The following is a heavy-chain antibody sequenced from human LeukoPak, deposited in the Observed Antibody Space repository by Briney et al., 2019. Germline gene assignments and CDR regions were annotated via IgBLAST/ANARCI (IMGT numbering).Heavy chain of an antibody. CDR2: IIPFLGVA. CDR3: ARTDYYYYDSSGYYYY. J-gene: IGHJ4*02. CDR1: GGTFSSYT. V-gene: IGHV1-69*02. Sequence: SVKVSCKASGGTFSSYTISWVRQAPGQGLEWMGRIIPFLGVANYAQECQGRVTITADKSTSTAYMELSSLRSEDTAVYYCARTDYYYYDSSGYYYYGGQGTLVTVSS. D-gene: IGHD3-22*01.